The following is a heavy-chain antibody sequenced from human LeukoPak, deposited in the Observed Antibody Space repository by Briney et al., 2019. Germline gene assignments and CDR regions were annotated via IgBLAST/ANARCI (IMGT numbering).Heavy chain of an antibody. CDR3: ARDLDYGGKSNFDY. V-gene: IGHV3-48*02. CDR2: ISSSGKTK. CDR1: GFTFSSHS. D-gene: IGHD4-23*01. J-gene: IGHJ4*02. Sequence: PGGSLRLSCAASGFTFSSHSMNWVRQAPGKGLEWVSYISSSGKTKHYVDSVKGRFTISRDNAKNSVYLQMNSLRDEDTAVYYCARDLDYGGKSNFDYWGQGTLVTVSS.